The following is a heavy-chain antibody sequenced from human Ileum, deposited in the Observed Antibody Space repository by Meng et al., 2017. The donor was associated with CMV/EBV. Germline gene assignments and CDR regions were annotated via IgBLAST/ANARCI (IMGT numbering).Heavy chain of an antibody. CDR1: GFTFNSYS. V-gene: IGHV3-30*04. CDR2: VSYDETTR. CDR3: ARVGDPLRYIDWSLDY. Sequence: GESLKISCAASGFTFNSYSMHWVRQAPGKGLEWVAVVSYDETTRYYADSMKGRFTISRDNSKNTLYLQMNSLRAEDTAVYSCARVGDPLRYIDWSLDYWGQGTLVTVSS. D-gene: IGHD3-9*01. J-gene: IGHJ4*02.